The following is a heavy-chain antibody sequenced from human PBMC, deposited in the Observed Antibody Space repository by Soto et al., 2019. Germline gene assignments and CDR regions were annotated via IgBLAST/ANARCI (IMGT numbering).Heavy chain of an antibody. CDR2: ISRSSSFI. Sequence: EVQLVESGGGVVQPGGSLRLSCAASGFALSSYSMNWVRQAPGRGLEWVAYISRSSSFIHYADSVKGRFTISRDNAKNSLFLQMNSLRVEDTAFYYCARAPDELAYWGPGTLVTVSS. V-gene: IGHV3-48*04. CDR3: ARAPDELAY. CDR1: GFALSSYS. J-gene: IGHJ4*02.